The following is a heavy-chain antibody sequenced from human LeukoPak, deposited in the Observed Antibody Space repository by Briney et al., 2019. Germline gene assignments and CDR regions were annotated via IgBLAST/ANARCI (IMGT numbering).Heavy chain of an antibody. Sequence: GRSLRLSCAASGFTFSSYGMHWVRQTPGKGLEWVSSISSSSGYINYADSVKGRFTVSRDNAKNSLYLQMNSLRAEDTAVYYCARDLGYCSSTGCYVHYFDYWGQGTLVTVSS. CDR3: ARDLGYCSSTGCYVHYFDY. V-gene: IGHV3-21*01. J-gene: IGHJ4*02. CDR2: ISSSSGYI. D-gene: IGHD2-2*01. CDR1: GFTFSSYG.